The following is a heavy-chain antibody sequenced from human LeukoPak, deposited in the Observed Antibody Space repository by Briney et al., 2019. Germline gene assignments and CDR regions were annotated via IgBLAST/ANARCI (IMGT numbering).Heavy chain of an antibody. D-gene: IGHD6-19*01. Sequence: SQTLSLTCAISGDSVSSNSAAWSWIRQSPSRGLEWLGRTYYKSKWYYDYAISVKSRITINPDTSKNQFSLQLNSVTPEDTAVYYCARGLQSSGYAFDIWGQGTMVTVSS. CDR2: TYYKSKWYY. CDR1: GDSVSSNSAA. J-gene: IGHJ3*02. V-gene: IGHV6-1*01. CDR3: ARGLQSSGYAFDI.